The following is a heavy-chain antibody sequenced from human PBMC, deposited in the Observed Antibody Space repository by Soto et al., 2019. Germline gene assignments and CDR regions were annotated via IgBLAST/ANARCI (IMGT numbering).Heavy chain of an antibody. CDR1: GYSFTSYW. CDR3: ARLVTRYCSGGSCYVADNWFDP. D-gene: IGHD2-15*01. V-gene: IGHV5-10-1*01. Sequence: GESLKISCKGSGYSFTSYWISWVRQMPGKGLEWMGRIDPSDSYTNYSPSFQGHVTISADMSISTAYLQWSSLKASDTAMYYCARLVTRYCSGGSCYVADNWFDPWGQGTLVTVST. J-gene: IGHJ5*02. CDR2: IDPSDSYT.